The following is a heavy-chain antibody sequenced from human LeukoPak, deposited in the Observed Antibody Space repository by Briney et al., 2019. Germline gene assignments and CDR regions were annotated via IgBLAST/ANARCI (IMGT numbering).Heavy chain of an antibody. Sequence: GGSLRLSCVASGFTFGTYTMNWVRQAPGKGLEWVSSISSTSNHIYYADSLKGRFTISRDNAKNSLYLQVNSLRAEDTAVYYCVGWRGGPGGRDGYKVDYWGQGTLVTVSS. D-gene: IGHD5-24*01. CDR2: ISSTSNHI. J-gene: IGHJ4*02. CDR1: GFTFGTYT. CDR3: VGWRGGPGGRDGYKVDY. V-gene: IGHV3-21*01.